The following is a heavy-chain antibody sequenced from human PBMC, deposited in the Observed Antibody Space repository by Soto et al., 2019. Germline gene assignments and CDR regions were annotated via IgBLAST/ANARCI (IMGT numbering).Heavy chain of an antibody. Sequence: PSETLSLTCAVYGGSFSGYYWSWVRQPPGKGLEWIGEIYHSGSTNYNPSLKSRVTISVGKSKNQFSLKLSSVTAADTAVYYCARAPYSSSWYYFDYWGQGTLVTVSS. J-gene: IGHJ4*02. CDR1: GGSFSGYY. CDR3: ARAPYSSSWYYFDY. D-gene: IGHD6-13*01. V-gene: IGHV4-34*01. CDR2: IYHSGST.